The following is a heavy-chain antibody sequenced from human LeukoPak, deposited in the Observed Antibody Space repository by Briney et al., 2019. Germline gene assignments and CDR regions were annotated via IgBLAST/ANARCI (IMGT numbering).Heavy chain of an antibody. CDR2: ISGSGNT. CDR1: GFTFSSYG. Sequence: GGSLRLSCAASGFTFSSYGMHWVRQAPGKGLEWVSAISGSGNTYYADSVKGRFTISRDNSKNTLYLQMNSLRAEDTAVYYCAKDRDYYDSSGYYDYWGQGTLVTVSS. D-gene: IGHD3-22*01. V-gene: IGHV3-23*01. CDR3: AKDRDYYDSSGYYDY. J-gene: IGHJ4*02.